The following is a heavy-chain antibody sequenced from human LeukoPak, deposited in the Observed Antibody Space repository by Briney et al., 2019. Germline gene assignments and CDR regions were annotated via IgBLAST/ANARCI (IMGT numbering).Heavy chain of an antibody. CDR2: INPNSGGT. CDR1: GYTFTGYY. Sequence: GASVKVSCKASGYTFTGYYMHWVRQAPGQGLEWMGWINPNSGGTNYAQKFQGWVTMTRDTSISTAYMELSRLRSDDTAVYYCARDNSSSPDAFDIWGQGTMVTVSS. V-gene: IGHV1-2*04. D-gene: IGHD6-13*01. J-gene: IGHJ3*02. CDR3: ARDNSSSPDAFDI.